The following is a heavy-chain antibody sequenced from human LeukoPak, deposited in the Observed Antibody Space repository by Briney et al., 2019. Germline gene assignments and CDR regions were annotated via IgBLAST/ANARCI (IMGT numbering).Heavy chain of an antibody. D-gene: IGHD3-3*01. CDR3: ARRRGSSSYRDY. J-gene: IGHJ4*02. CDR1: GGSVHSTNHF. CDR2: ISDSGTT. Sequence: SETLSLTCTVSGGSVHSTNHFWGWIRQPPGAGLEWIATISDSGTTYYNPSLKSRISISADTSKNQISLKLNSVTVTDTAVYYCARRRGSSSYRDYWGQGTQVIVSS. V-gene: IGHV4-39*01.